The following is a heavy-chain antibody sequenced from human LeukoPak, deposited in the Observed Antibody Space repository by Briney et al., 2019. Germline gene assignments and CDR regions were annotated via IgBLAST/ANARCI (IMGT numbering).Heavy chain of an antibody. V-gene: IGHV3-23*01. J-gene: IGHJ4*02. Sequence: GGSLRLSCAVSGLTFSTYSMTWVRQGPGKGLEWVSAISGSGGSTYYADSVKGRFTISRDNSKNTLYLQMNSLRAEDTAVYYCAKDDSSSWYGATGGDYWGQGTLVTVSS. CDR2: ISGSGGST. CDR3: AKDDSSSWYGATGGDY. CDR1: GLTFSTYS. D-gene: IGHD6-13*01.